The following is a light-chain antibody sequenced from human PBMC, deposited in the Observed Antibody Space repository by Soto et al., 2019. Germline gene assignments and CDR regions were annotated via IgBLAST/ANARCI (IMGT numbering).Light chain of an antibody. CDR3: QSYDSSNPVV. CDR1: SGDIASNY. Sequence: NFMLTQPHSVSESPEKTVTISCTRSSGDIASNYVQWYQERPGSAPTTVIFEDNQRPSGVPDRFSGSIDTSSNSASLTISGLKTEDEADYHCQSYDSSNPVVIGGGTQLPVL. J-gene: IGLJ3*02. V-gene: IGLV6-57*04. CDR2: EDN.